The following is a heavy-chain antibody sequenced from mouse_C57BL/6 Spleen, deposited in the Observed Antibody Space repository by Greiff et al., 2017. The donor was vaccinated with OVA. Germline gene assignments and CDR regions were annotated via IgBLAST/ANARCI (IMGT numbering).Heavy chain of an antibody. J-gene: IGHJ4*01. V-gene: IGHV2-5*01. D-gene: IGHD1-2*01. CDR1: GFSLTSYG. CDR3: AKKTTAYAMDY. CDR2: IWRGGST. Sequence: VKLVESGPGLVQPSQSLSITCTVSGFSLTSYGVHWVRQSPGKGLEWLGVIWRGGSTDYNAALMSRLSITKDNSKSQVFFKMNSLQADDTAIYYCAKKTTAYAMDYWGQGTSVTVSS.